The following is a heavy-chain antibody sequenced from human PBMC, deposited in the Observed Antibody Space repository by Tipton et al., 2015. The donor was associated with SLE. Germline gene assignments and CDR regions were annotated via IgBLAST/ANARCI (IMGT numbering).Heavy chain of an antibody. CDR1: GFSFSSSA. Sequence: SLRLSCAAFGFSFSSSAMSWVRQAPGKGLEWVSLIYGGGSANYADSVKGRFTISRDNSRNTLYLQMNSLRSEDTAVYYCARGQEDYIWGNYRYYYYVMDVWGQGTTVTVSS. CDR2: IYGGGSA. CDR3: ARGQEDYIWGNYRYYYYVMDV. V-gene: IGHV3-23*03. D-gene: IGHD3-16*02. J-gene: IGHJ6*02.